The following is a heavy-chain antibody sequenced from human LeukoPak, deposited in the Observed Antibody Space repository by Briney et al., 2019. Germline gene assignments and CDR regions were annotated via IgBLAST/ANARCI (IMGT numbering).Heavy chain of an antibody. D-gene: IGHD2-2*02. CDR1: GFTFSSYS. J-gene: IGHJ4*02. CDR3: ARVVPAAILPYYFDY. V-gene: IGHV4-31*02. Sequence: LRLSCAASGFTFSSYSMNWVRQHPGKGLEWIGYIYYSGSTYYNPSLKSRVTISVDTSKNQFSLKLSSVTAADTAVYYCARVVPAAILPYYFDYWGQGTLVTVSS. CDR2: IYYSGST.